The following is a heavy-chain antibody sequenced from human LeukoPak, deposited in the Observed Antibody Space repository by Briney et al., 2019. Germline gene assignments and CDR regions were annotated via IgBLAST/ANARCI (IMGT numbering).Heavy chain of an antibody. D-gene: IGHD6-13*01. V-gene: IGHV4-39*01. J-gene: IGHJ4*02. CDR1: GGSISSNSHY. CDR2: IYYTGVT. Sequence: PSETLSLTCTVSGGSISSNSHYWAWIRQPPGKGLEWIGSIYYTGVTFYNPSLKSRVTISVDTSKNQFSLKVISVTAADTAVYYCAREEASAGDYWGQGTLVTVSS. CDR3: AREEASAGDY.